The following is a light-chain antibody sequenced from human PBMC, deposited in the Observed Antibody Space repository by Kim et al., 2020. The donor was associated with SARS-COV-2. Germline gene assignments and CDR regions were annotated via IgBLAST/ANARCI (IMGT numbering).Light chain of an antibody. CDR2: GAS. J-gene: IGKJ1*01. CDR3: QQFGRSSWT. V-gene: IGKV3-20*01. CDR1: QSVSSRY. Sequence: EIVLTQSPGTLPLSPGERATLSCRASQSVSSRYFAWYQQKPGQAPRLLIYGASSRATGIPDRFSGSGSGTDFTLTISRLEPEDFAVYYCQQFGRSSWTFGQGTKVDIK.